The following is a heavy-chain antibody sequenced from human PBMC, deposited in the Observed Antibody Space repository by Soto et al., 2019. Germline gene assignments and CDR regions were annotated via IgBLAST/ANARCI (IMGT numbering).Heavy chain of an antibody. V-gene: IGHV4-39*01. Sequence: SETLSLTCSVSGYSVTSSDYYWAWIRQPPGKGLEWIGSTFYSGLTYYNPSLKSRVTLSVDTSKNQFSVRLNSVTAADTAVYYCAPLSVSLSGPYGIHVWGQGTTVTVSS. CDR2: TFYSGLT. D-gene: IGHD2-15*01. J-gene: IGHJ6*02. CDR3: APLSVSLSGPYGIHV. CDR1: GYSVTSSDYY.